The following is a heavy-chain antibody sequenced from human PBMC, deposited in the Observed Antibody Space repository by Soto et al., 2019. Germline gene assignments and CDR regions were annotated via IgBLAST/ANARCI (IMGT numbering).Heavy chain of an antibody. D-gene: IGHD6-13*01. J-gene: IGHJ4*02. CDR3: ARGSEPAYSTWYVNGDY. CDR1: GYTFTSYA. CDR2: INAGNGNT. Sequence: QVQHVQSGAEVKKPGASVKVSCKASGYTFTSYAVHWVRQAPGQRLEWMGWINAGNGNTEYSQKLQGRVTITRDTSASTTYMELSSLRFEDTPVYYCARGSEPAYSTWYVNGDYWGQGTLVTVSS. V-gene: IGHV1-3*01.